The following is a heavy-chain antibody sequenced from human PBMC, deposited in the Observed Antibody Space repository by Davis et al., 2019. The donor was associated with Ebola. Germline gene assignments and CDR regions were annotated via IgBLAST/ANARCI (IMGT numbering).Heavy chain of an antibody. CDR2: IYYSGST. CDR1: GGSISSGGYY. CDR3: ARSNWYVCDY. J-gene: IGHJ4*02. V-gene: IGHV4-31*03. D-gene: IGHD6-13*01. Sequence: SETLSLTCTVSGGSISSGGYYWSWIRQHPGKGLEWIGYIYYSGSTYYNPSLKSRVTISVDTSKNQFSLKLSSVTPEDTAVYYCARSNWYVCDYWGQGTLVTVSS.